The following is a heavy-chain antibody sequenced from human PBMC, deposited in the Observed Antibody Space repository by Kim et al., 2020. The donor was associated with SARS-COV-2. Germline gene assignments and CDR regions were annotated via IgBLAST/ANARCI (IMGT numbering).Heavy chain of an antibody. CDR2: INHSGST. CDR3: ARVPKYLFTMVRGVIIGSYGMDV. D-gene: IGHD3-10*01. V-gene: IGHV4-34*01. Sequence: SETLSLTCAVYGGSFSGYYWSWIRQPPGKGLEWIGEINHSGSTNYNPSLKSRVTISVDTSKNQFSLKLSSVTAADTAVYYCARVPKYLFTMVRGVIIGSYGMDVWGQGTTVTVSS. J-gene: IGHJ6*02. CDR1: GGSFSGYY.